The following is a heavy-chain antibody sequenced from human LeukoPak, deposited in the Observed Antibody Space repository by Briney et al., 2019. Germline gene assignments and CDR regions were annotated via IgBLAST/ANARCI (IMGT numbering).Heavy chain of an antibody. V-gene: IGHV3-48*04. CDR3: ARVGQGRDGPFGHFDY. J-gene: IGHJ4*02. CDR2: ISSSGSTI. CDR1: GFSFSYHG. Sequence: GGSLRLSCAASGFSFSYHGMNWVRQAPGKGLEWVSYISSSGSTIYYADSVKGRFTISRDNAKNSLYLQMNSLRAEDTAVYYCARVGQGRDGPFGHFDYWGQGTLVTVSS. D-gene: IGHD5-24*01.